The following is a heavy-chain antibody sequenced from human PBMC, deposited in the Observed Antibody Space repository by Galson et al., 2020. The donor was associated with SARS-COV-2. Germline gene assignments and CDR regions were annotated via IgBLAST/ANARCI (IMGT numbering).Heavy chain of an antibody. CDR2: ISYSGSA. V-gene: IGHV4-31*03. J-gene: IGHJ4*02. D-gene: IGHD3-22*01. CDR3: ARGQGNYDTSGTYVGGFYYFDR. Sequence: ETSETLSLTCSVSGGSITSYGYYWNWIRHHPEKGLEWVGFISYSGSANYNPPPQSRLSIFIDASKDEISLSLSSVTAADTAVYYCARGQGNYDTSGTYVGGFYYFDRWGQGTLVSVSS. CDR1: GGSITSYGYY.